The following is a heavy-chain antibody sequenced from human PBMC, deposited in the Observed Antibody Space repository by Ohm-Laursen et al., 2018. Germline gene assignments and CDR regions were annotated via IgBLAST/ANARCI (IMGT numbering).Heavy chain of an antibody. Sequence: GSLRLSCAASGFNFETHSMNWVRQAPGKGLEWVSCITKNGATEYADSVKGRFTITRDNAMKSVFLQINSLRDEDTAVYYCTGDGVAAHPGDAFDIWGHGTMVTVSS. CDR2: ITKNGATE. J-gene: IGHJ3*02. V-gene: IGHV3-48*02. D-gene: IGHD2-15*01. CDR3: TGDGVAAHPGDAFDI. CDR1: GFNFETHS.